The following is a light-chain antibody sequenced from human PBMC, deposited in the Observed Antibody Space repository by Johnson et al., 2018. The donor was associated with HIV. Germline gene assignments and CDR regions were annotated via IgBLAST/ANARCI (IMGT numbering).Light chain of an antibody. CDR3: GTWDSSLSAFYYV. CDR1: SSNIGNNY. Sequence: VLTQPPSVSAAPGQKVTISCSGSSSNIGNNYVSWYQQLPGTAPKLLIYENNKLPSGIPDRFSGSKSGTSATLGITGLQTGDEADYYCGTWDSSLSAFYYVFGTGTKVTVL. CDR2: ENN. J-gene: IGLJ1*01. V-gene: IGLV1-51*02.